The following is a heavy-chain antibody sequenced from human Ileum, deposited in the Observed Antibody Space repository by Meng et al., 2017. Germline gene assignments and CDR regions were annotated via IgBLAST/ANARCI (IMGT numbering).Heavy chain of an antibody. CDR2: IYYNGNT. V-gene: IGHV4-39*01. CDR3: ARYNYYDSSGHSNFDY. D-gene: IGHD3-22*01. J-gene: IGHJ4*02. CDR1: GGSISNTNYY. Sequence: QLQLQESGPALVKPSETLFLTCTVSGGSISNTNYYWDWIRQPPGKGLEWVGSIYYNGNTYYIPSLKSRVTISLDTSKNQFSLKLSSVTAADTAVYYCARYNYYDSSGHSNFDYWRQGTLVTVSS.